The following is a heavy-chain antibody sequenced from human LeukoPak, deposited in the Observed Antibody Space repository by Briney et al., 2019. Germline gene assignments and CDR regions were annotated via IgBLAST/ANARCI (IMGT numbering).Heavy chain of an antibody. CDR3: ATDLGHYDSSGYYSLDY. J-gene: IGHJ4*02. V-gene: IGHV1-24*01. Sequence: ASVKVSCKVSGYTLTELSMHWVRQAPGKGLEWMGGFDPEDGETTYAQKFQGRVTMTEDTSTDTAYMELSSLRSEDTAVYYCATDLGHYDSSGYYSLDYWGQGTLVTVSS. CDR1: GYTLTELS. CDR2: FDPEDGET. D-gene: IGHD3-22*01.